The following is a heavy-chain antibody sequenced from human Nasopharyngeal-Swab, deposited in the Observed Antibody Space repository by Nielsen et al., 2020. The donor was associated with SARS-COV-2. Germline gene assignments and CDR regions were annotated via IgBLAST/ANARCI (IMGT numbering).Heavy chain of an antibody. J-gene: IGHJ4*02. CDR1: GFTFSSYS. CDR3: ARDGAYSSGWRDY. CDR2: ISSSSSYI. D-gene: IGHD6-19*01. Sequence: GESLKISCAASGFTFSSYSMNWVRQAPGKGREWVSSISSSSSYIYYADSVKGRFTISRDNAKNSLYLQMNSLRAEDTAVYYCARDGAYSSGWRDYWGQGTLVTVSS. V-gene: IGHV3-21*01.